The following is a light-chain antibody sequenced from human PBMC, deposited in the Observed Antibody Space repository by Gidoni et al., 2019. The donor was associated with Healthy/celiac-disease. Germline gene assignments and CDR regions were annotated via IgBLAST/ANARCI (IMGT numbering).Light chain of an antibody. CDR1: QGISSA. CDR3: QQFNSYPIT. CDR2: DAS. J-gene: IGKJ5*01. Sequence: LTQSPSSLSASVGDRVTITCRASQGISSALAWYQQKPGKAPKLLIYDASSLESGVPSRFSGSGSGTDFTLTISSLQPEDFATYYCQQFNSYPITFGQXTRLEIK. V-gene: IGKV1-13*02.